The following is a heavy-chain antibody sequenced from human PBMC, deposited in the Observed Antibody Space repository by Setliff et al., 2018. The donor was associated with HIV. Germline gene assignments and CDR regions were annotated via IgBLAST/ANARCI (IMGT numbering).Heavy chain of an antibody. D-gene: IGHD2-15*01. V-gene: IGHV4-39*01. CDR1: GASIISSGGVF. CDR2: VYFLGNT. Sequence: SETLSLTCTVSGASIISSGGVFWGWIRQPPGRGLEWIGTVYFLGNTYYNPSLKSRVITSVDTSKNQFSLKLSSVTAADTAVYYCARLAREEYCRGRTCYPNWFDPWGPGTLVTVSS. J-gene: IGHJ5*02. CDR3: ARLAREEYCRGRTCYPNWFDP.